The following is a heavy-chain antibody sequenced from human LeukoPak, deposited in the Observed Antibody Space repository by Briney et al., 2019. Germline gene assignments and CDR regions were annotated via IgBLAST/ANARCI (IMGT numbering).Heavy chain of an antibody. Sequence: SETLSLTCTVSGGSISSSSYYWGWVRQPPGKGLEWIANIYYSGSTYYSPSLRSRVTISVDTSKDQFSLKLTSVTAADTAVYYCARHASVSGNWPRPLDYWGQGSLVTVSS. CDR3: ARHASVSGNWPRPLDY. D-gene: IGHD3-3*01. CDR2: IYYSGST. J-gene: IGHJ4*02. CDR1: GGSISSSSYY. V-gene: IGHV4-39*01.